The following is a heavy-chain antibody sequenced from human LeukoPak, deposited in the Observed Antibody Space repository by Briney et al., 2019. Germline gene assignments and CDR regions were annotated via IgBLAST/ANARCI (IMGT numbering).Heavy chain of an antibody. J-gene: IGHJ4*02. CDR3: ARPYSSGWYGDFDY. D-gene: IGHD6-19*01. V-gene: IGHV3-30-3*01. Sequence: PGGSLRLSCAASGFTFSSYAMHWVRQAPGKGLDWVAVISYDGSNKYYADSVKGRFTISRDNSKNTLYLQMNSLRAEDTAVFYCARPYSSGWYGDFDYWGQGTLVTVSS. CDR2: ISYDGSNK. CDR1: GFTFSSYA.